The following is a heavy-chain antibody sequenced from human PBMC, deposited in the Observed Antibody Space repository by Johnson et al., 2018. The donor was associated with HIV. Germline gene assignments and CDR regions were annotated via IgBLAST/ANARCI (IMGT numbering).Heavy chain of an antibody. CDR3: ARGGRKWERLGDDVFDI. V-gene: IGHV3-7*01. D-gene: IGHD1-26*01. J-gene: IGHJ3*02. Sequence: VQLVESGGGLVQPGGSLRLSCAASGFTFRNYLMSWVRQAPGKGLEWVANIKEDGSEKFYVDSVKGRFTISRDISKNTLSLQMGSLRAGDTAVYYCARGGRKWERLGDDVFDIWGQGTMVTVSS. CDR1: GFTFRNYL. CDR2: IKEDGSEK.